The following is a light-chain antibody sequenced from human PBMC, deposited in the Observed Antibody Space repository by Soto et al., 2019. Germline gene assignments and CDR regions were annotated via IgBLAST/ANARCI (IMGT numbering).Light chain of an antibody. CDR1: NSDVGAYNY. Sequence: QSALTQPASVSGSPGQSITISCTGTNSDVGAYNYVSWYQHHPGKAPKVMIYDVRNRPSGVSNRFSGSKSGNTASLTISGLKAEDEADYYCSSYTSSSTWVFGGGTKLTVL. V-gene: IGLV2-14*03. CDR3: SSYTSSSTWV. CDR2: DVR. J-gene: IGLJ3*02.